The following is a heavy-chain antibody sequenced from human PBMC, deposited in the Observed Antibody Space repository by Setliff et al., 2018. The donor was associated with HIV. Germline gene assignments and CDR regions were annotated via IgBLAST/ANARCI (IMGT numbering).Heavy chain of an antibody. CDR3: AREGGTTEGNIVIVTAPFFYLDV. D-gene: IGHD2-21*02. CDR2: IVVGSGNT. CDR1: GFTFTSSA. J-gene: IGHJ2*01. Sequence: SVKVSCKASGFTFTSSAMQWVRQARGQRLEWIGWIVVGSGNTNYAQKFQERVTITRDMSTSTAYMELSSLTSEDTAVYYCAREGGTTEGNIVIVTAPFFYLDVWGRGTLVTVSS. V-gene: IGHV1-58*02.